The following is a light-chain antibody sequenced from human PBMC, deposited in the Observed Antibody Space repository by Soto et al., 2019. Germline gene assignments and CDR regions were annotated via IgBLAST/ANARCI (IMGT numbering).Light chain of an antibody. J-gene: IGKJ1*01. CDR2: DAS. Sequence: DIQMTQSPSTLSASVGDRVTITCRASQSIDNWLAWYQQKPGKAPKLLIYDASRLESGVPSRFSGSGSGTHFTLTITGLQPDDFATDYCQQFDTFFWTFGPGTRVEIK. CDR1: QSIDNW. V-gene: IGKV1-5*01. CDR3: QQFDTFFWT.